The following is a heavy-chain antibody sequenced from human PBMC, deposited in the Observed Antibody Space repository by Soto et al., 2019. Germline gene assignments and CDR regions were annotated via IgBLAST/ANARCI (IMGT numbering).Heavy chain of an antibody. CDR3: AREGGRGMATISDFDY. CDR1: GYTFTSYY. V-gene: IGHV1-46*01. J-gene: IGHJ4*02. D-gene: IGHD5-12*01. CDR2: INPSGGST. Sequence: GASVKVSCKASGYTFTSYYIHWVRQAPGQGLEWMGIINPSGGSTSYAQKFQGRVTMTRDTSTSTVYMELSSLRSEDTAVYYCAREGGRGMATISDFDYWGQGTLVTVSS.